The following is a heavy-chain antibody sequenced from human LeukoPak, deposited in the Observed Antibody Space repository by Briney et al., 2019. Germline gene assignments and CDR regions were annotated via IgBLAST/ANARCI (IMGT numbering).Heavy chain of an antibody. D-gene: IGHD6-19*01. CDR1: GGSFSGYY. Sequence: ETLSLTCAVYGGSFSGYYWSWIRQPPGKGLEWSGEINHSGSTNYNPSLKSRVTISVDTSKNQFSLKLSSVTAADTAVYYCARGSYHEQWLVPDWFDPWGQGTLVTVSS. CDR3: ARGSYHEQWLVPDWFDP. V-gene: IGHV4-34*01. J-gene: IGHJ5*02. CDR2: INHSGST.